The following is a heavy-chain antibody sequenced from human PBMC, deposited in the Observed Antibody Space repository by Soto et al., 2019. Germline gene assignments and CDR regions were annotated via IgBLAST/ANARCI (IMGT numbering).Heavy chain of an antibody. J-gene: IGHJ1*01. D-gene: IGHD3-3*01. Sequence: EVQLVESGGGLVQPGGSLRLSCAASGFTFSSYSMNWVRQAPGKGLEWVSYISSSSSTIYYADSVKGRFTISRDNAKNSLYLQMNSLRDEDTAVYYCASTNRYYDFWSGHWGYFQHWGQGTLVTVSS. CDR1: GFTFSSYS. CDR3: ASTNRYYDFWSGHWGYFQH. V-gene: IGHV3-48*02. CDR2: ISSSSSTI.